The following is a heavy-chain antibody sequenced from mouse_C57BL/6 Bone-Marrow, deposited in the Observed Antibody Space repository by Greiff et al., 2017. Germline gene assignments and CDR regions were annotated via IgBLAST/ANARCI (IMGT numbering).Heavy chain of an antibody. Sequence: EVHLVESGGGLVQPGGSMKLSCVASGFTFSNYWMNWVRQSPEKGLEWVAQIRLKSDNYATHYAESVKGRFTISRDDSKSSVYLQMNNLRAEDTGIYYCTGYYYGSSYDWYFDVWGTGTTVTVSS. CDR2: IRLKSDNYAT. J-gene: IGHJ1*03. CDR3: TGYYYGSSYDWYFDV. D-gene: IGHD1-1*01. V-gene: IGHV6-3*01. CDR1: GFTFSNYW.